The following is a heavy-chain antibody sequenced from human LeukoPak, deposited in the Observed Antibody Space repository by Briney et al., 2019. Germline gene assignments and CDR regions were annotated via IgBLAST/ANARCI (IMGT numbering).Heavy chain of an antibody. CDR1: GYSISSGYY. CDR2: IYHSGST. J-gene: IGHJ6*03. V-gene: IGHV4-38-2*02. D-gene: IGHD2-2*01. Sequence: PSETLSLTCTVSGYSISSGYYWGWIRQPPGKGLEWIGSIYHSGSTYYNPSLKSRVTISVDTSKNQFSLKLSSVTAADTAVYYCARVVPAAPYYYYYYMDVWAKGPRSPSP. CDR3: ARVVPAAPYYYYYYMDV.